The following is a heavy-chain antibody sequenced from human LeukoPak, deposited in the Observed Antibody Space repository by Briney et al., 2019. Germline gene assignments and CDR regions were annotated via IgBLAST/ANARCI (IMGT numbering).Heavy chain of an antibody. CDR1: GFTFSNYW. Sequence: GGSLRLSCTASGFTFSNYWMSWVRQAPGKGLEWVANIKQDGSVQYYVDSVKGRFTISRDNAKNSLYQQMNSLRAEDTAVYYCARKWAVAGSSYFDYWGQGTLVTVSS. CDR2: IKQDGSVQ. D-gene: IGHD6-19*01. V-gene: IGHV3-7*03. CDR3: ARKWAVAGSSYFDY. J-gene: IGHJ4*02.